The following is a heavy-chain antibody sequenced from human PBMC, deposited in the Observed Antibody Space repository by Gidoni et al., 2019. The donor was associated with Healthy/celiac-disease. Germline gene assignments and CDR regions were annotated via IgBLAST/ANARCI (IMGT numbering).Heavy chain of an antibody. J-gene: IGHJ2*01. CDR1: GFPFSSYA. CDR2: ISGSGGST. D-gene: IGHD3-22*01. V-gene: IGHV3-23*01. Sequence: EVQLLESGGGLAQPGGSLRLSCAASGFPFSSYAVSWVRQAPGKGLEWVSAISGSGGSTSYADAVKGRFTISRDNSKNTLYLQMNSLRAEDTAVYYCAKTENYYSSGYYYGYFDLWGRGTLVTVSS. CDR3: AKTENYYSSGYYYGYFDL.